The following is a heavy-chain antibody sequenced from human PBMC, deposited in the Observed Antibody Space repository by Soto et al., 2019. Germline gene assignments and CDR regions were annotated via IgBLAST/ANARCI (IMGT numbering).Heavy chain of an antibody. CDR2: ISAYNGNT. Sequence: GASVKVSCKASGYTFTSYGISWVRQAPGQGLEWMGWISAYNGNTNYAQKLQGRVTMTTDTSTSTAYMELRSLRSEDTAVYYCARLDPPSSPRLGHQENYYYYYGMDVWGQGTTVTVS. D-gene: IGHD6-19*01. CDR3: ARLDPPSSPRLGHQENYYYYYGMDV. CDR1: GYTFTSYG. J-gene: IGHJ6*02. V-gene: IGHV1-18*01.